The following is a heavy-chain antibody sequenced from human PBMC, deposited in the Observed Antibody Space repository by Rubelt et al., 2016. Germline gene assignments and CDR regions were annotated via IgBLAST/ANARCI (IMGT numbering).Heavy chain of an antibody. Sequence: QLQLQESGPGLVKPSETLSLTCTVSGGFISSSSYYWGWIRQPPGKGLEWIGSIYYNGSTYYNPSLKSRVTISVATSKNQFSLKGNAVTAADTAVYYCARQVRSGSHYVDFDYWGQGTLVTVSS. CDR2: IYYNGST. CDR1: GGFISSSSYY. V-gene: IGHV4-39*01. D-gene: IGHD1-26*01. J-gene: IGHJ4*02. CDR3: ARQVRSGSHYVDFDY.